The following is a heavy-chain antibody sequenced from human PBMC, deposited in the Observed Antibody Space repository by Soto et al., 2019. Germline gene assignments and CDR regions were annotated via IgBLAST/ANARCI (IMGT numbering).Heavy chain of an antibody. D-gene: IGHD6-19*01. J-gene: IGHJ3*02. Sequence: PSDTLSLTCAVYGGSFSGYYWSWIRQHPGKGLEWIGEINHSGSTNYNPSLKSRVTISVDTSKNQFSLKLSSVTAAYTAVYYCARTGYSSGWYKAAFDIWGQRTMVTVSS. CDR3: ARTGYSSGWYKAAFDI. V-gene: IGHV4-34*01. CDR2: INHSGST. CDR1: GGSFSGYY.